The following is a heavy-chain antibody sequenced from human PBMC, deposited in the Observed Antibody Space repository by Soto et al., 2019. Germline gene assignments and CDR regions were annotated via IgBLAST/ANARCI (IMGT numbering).Heavy chain of an antibody. CDR1: GYTFTSYA. J-gene: IGHJ6*02. Sequence: GASVKVSCKASGYTFTSYAMHWVRQAPGQRLEWMGWINAGNGNTKYSQKFQGRVTITRDTSASTAYMELSSLRSEDTAVYYCAREPGGRGYSYAYYYYGMDVWGQGTTVTVSS. CDR2: INAGNGNT. D-gene: IGHD5-18*01. V-gene: IGHV1-3*01. CDR3: AREPGGRGYSYAYYYYGMDV.